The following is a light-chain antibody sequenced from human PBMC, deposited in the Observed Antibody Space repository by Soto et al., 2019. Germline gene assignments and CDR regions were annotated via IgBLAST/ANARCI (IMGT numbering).Light chain of an antibody. J-gene: IGLJ2*01. Sequence: QPVLTQPPSASASLGASVTLTCTLNSGYSNYKVDWYQQRPGKGPRFVMRVGTGGSVGSKGDGIPDRFSVLGSGLNRYLTIKDIQEEDESDYYCGADHGSGTNFVSVVFGGGTKLTVL. CDR3: GADHGSGTNFVSVV. V-gene: IGLV9-49*03. CDR1: SGYSNYK. CDR2: VGTGGSVG.